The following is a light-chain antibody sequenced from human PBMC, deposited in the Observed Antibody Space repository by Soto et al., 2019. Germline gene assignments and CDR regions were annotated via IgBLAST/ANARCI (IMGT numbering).Light chain of an antibody. CDR2: GAS. Sequence: EMVMTQSPATLSVSPGERATLSCRASQSVSTNLAWYQQKPGQAPRLLIYGASTRATGIPARFSGSGSGTAFTLTISSLQSEDFAIYYCQQYNNWPPYTFGQGTKLAIK. J-gene: IGKJ2*01. V-gene: IGKV3-15*01. CDR1: QSVSTN. CDR3: QQYNNWPPYT.